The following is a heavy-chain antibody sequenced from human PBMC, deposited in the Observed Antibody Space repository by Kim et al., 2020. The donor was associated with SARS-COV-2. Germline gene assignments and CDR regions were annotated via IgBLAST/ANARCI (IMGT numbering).Heavy chain of an antibody. J-gene: IGHJ6*02. Sequence: GGSLRLSCAASGFTFSSYGMHWVRQAPGKGLEWVAVISYDGSNKYYADSVKGRFTISRDNSKNTLYLQMNSLRAEDTAVYYCAKGSLGVVAYYYYGMDVWGQEPTVTVSS. V-gene: IGHV3-30*18. CDR3: AKGSLGVVAYYYYGMDV. CDR1: GFTFSSYG. CDR2: ISYDGSNK. D-gene: IGHD3-3*01.